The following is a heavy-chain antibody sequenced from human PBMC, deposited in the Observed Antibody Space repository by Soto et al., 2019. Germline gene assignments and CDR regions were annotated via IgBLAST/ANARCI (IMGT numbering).Heavy chain of an antibody. D-gene: IGHD6-19*01. J-gene: IGHJ4*02. V-gene: IGHV4-30-2*01. CDR1: GVSIDSTYYS. CDR2: VSHRGTA. Sequence: SDTRSLTCAVSGVSIDSTYYSLPWIRQPPGKGLEWIGYVSHRGTAYSIPSLNGRLTLSMDSSQTQFSLKLTSVTASDSAVYYCARIHWSQSSLDYWGRGILVTVS. CDR3: ARIHWSQSSLDY.